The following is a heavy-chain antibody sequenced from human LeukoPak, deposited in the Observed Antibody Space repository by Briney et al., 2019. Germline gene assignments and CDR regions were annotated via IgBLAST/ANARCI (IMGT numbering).Heavy chain of an antibody. CDR1: GFSFSDYY. Sequence: GGSLRLSCAASGFSFSDYYISWIRQAPGKGLEWVSFISRSISHYADSVRGRFTISRDNAKSSLYLQMNSLRAEDTAVYYCARDSQAFDIWGQGTVVTVSS. V-gene: IGHV3-11*05. J-gene: IGHJ3*02. CDR2: ISRSIS. CDR3: ARDSQAFDI.